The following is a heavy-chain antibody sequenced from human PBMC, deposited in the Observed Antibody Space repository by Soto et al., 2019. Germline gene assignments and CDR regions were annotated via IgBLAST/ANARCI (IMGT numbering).Heavy chain of an antibody. V-gene: IGHV4-59*01. Sequence: PSETLSLTCAVSGGSISSYYCSWIRQPPGKGLEWIGYIYYTGSTNYNPSLKSRVTISGDTSKNQFSLKLSSVTAADTAVYYCATATYYYDPSFYSYYFDYWGQGTLVSVSS. J-gene: IGHJ4*02. CDR3: ATATYYYDPSFYSYYFDY. CDR1: GGSISSYY. CDR2: IYYTGST. D-gene: IGHD3-22*01.